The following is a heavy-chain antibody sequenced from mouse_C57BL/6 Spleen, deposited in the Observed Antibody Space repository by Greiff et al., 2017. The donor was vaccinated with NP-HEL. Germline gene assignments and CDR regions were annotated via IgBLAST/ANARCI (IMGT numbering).Heavy chain of an antibody. Sequence: EVQLQQSGPVLVKPGASVKMSCKASGYTFTDYYMNWVKQSHGKSLEWIGVINPYNGGTSYNQKFKGKATLTVDKSSSTAYMELNSLTSEDSAVYYCARGFYYYGSRGYFDVWGTGTTVTVSS. CDR1: GYTFTDYY. J-gene: IGHJ1*03. CDR2: INPYNGGT. CDR3: ARGFYYYGSRGYFDV. D-gene: IGHD1-1*01. V-gene: IGHV1-19*01.